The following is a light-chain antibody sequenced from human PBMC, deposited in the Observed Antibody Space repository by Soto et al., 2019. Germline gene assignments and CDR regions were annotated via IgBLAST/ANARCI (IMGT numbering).Light chain of an antibody. J-gene: IGLJ1*01. Sequence: SALTQPASVPGSPGQSITISCTGTSSDVGGYNYVSWYQQHPGKAPKLLIYYVTNRPSGVSNRFSGSKSGNTASLTISGLQAEDEADYYCSSYTSSITFYVFGTGTKVTVL. V-gene: IGLV2-14*01. CDR3: SSYTSSITFYV. CDR1: SSDVGGYNY. CDR2: YVT.